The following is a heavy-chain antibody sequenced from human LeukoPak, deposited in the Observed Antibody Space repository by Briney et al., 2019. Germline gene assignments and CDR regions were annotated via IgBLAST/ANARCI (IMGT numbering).Heavy chain of an antibody. D-gene: IGHD1-1*01. Sequence: SETLSLTCNVSGDSISGSDYYWGWMRQPPGKGLEWIATIWYSGSAYYNPSLQSRVTITVDTSKNQFSLNVKSVTAGDSAVYYCLRHAGGIILTWGQGTRVAVSS. CDR2: IWYSGSA. CDR1: GDSISGSDYY. CDR3: LRHAGGIILT. J-gene: IGHJ5*02. V-gene: IGHV4-39*01.